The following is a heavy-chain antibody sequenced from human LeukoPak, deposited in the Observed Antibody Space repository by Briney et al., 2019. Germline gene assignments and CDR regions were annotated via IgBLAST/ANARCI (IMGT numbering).Heavy chain of an antibody. CDR3: ARQLRSWAAAGTGWFDP. J-gene: IGHJ5*02. V-gene: IGHV4-39*01. D-gene: IGHD6-13*01. CDR1: GGSISSYY. Sequence: SETLSLTCTVSGGSISSYYWGWIRQPPGKGLEWIGSIFYSGSTYYNPSLKSRVTISVDTSKNQFSLKLSSVTAADTAVYYCARQLRSWAAAGTGWFDPWGQGTLVTVSS. CDR2: IFYSGST.